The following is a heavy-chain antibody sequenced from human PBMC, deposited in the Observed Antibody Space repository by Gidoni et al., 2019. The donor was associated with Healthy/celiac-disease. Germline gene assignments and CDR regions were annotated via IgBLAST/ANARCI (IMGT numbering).Heavy chain of an antibody. CDR3: AKDMGPWELSAFDI. V-gene: IGHV3-9*01. CDR1: GFTFDDYA. Sequence: EVQLVESGGGLVQPGRSLRLSCAASGFTFDDYAMHWVRQAPGKGLEWVSGISWNSGSIGYADSVKGRFTISRDNAKNSLYLQMNSLRAEDTALYYCAKDMGPWELSAFDIWGQGTMVTVSS. D-gene: IGHD1-26*01. CDR2: ISWNSGSI. J-gene: IGHJ3*02.